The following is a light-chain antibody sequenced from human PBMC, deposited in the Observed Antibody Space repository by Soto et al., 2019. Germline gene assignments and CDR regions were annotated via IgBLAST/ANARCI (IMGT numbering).Light chain of an antibody. Sequence: EIVLTQSPATLSLSPGERATLSCRASQSVSTYLAWYQQKPGQAPRLLIYDASNRAAGIPARFSGSGSGTDFTFTISRLEPEDFAVYYCQQYSSSPRTFGQGTKVDIK. J-gene: IGKJ1*01. CDR2: DAS. CDR3: QQYSSSPRT. CDR1: QSVSTY. V-gene: IGKV3-11*01.